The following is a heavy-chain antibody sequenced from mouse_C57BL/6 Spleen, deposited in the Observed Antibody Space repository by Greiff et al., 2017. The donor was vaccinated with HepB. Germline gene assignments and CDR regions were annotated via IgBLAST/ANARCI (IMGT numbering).Heavy chain of an antibody. D-gene: IGHD1-1*01. Sequence: QVQLQQPGAELVMPGASVKLSCKASGYTFTSYWMHWVKQRPGQGLEWIGEIDPSDSYTNYNQKFKGKSTLTVDKSSSTAYMQLSSLTSEDSAVYYCARSGTVVATPFDYWGQGTTLTVSS. J-gene: IGHJ2*01. V-gene: IGHV1-69*01. CDR3: ARSGTVVATPFDY. CDR1: GYTFTSYW. CDR2: IDPSDSYT.